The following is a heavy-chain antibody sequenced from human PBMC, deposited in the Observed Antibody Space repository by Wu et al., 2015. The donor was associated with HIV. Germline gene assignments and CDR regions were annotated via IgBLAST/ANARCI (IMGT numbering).Heavy chain of an antibody. J-gene: IGHJ6*02. D-gene: IGHD4-11*01. Sequence: QVQLVQSGGEVKKPGASLKVSCKASGYTFTNYGISWVRQAPGQGLEWMGWISAYNGHTKYAQKLQGRVTMTTDTSTTTAYMELRTLRVDDTAVYYCARTSPMTTVRTNYHYYGMDVWAKGLRSPSP. CDR1: GYTFTNYG. V-gene: IGHV1-18*01. CDR3: ARTSPMTTVRTNYHYYGMDV. CDR2: ISAYNGHT.